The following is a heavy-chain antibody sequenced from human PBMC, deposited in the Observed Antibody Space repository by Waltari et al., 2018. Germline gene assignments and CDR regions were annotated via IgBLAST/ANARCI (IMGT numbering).Heavy chain of an antibody. D-gene: IGHD3-22*01. CDR2: IYHRWST. J-gene: IGHJ3*02. Sequence: QVQLQESGPGLVKPSETLSLTCAVSGYSISSGYYWGWIRQPPGKGLEWIGSIYHRWSTSYTPSLKSRVTISVDTSKNQFSLKLSSVTAADTAVYYCARVGGITMIVVVPNDAFDIWGQGTMVTVSS. CDR3: ARVGGITMIVVVPNDAFDI. CDR1: GYSISSGYY. V-gene: IGHV4-38-2*01.